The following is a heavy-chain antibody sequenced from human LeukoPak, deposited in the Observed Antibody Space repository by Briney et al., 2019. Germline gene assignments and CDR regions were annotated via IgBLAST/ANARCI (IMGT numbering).Heavy chain of an antibody. CDR1: GYTFTSYY. CDR2: INPSGGST. CDR3: ARDRAAHAGAPALFDY. V-gene: IGHV1-46*01. Sequence: GASVKVSCKASGYTFTSYYMHWVRQAPGQGLEWMGIINPSGGSTSYAQKFQGRVTMTRDTSTSTVYMELSSLRSEDTAVYYCARDRAAHAGAPALFDYWGQGTLVTVSS. D-gene: IGHD7-27*01. J-gene: IGHJ4*02.